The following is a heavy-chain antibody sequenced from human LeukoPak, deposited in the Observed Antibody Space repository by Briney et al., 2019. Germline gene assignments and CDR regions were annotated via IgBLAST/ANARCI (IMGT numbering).Heavy chain of an antibody. Sequence: SVKVSCKASGGTFSSYAISWVRQAPGQGLEWMGGIIPIFGTANYAQKFQGRVTITADESTSTAYMELSSLRSEDTAVYYCARDRTVPRSIAAAGYAFDIWGQGTMVTVSS. CDR3: ARDRTVPRSIAAAGYAFDI. V-gene: IGHV1-69*13. D-gene: IGHD6-13*01. CDR1: GGTFSSYA. CDR2: IIPIFGTA. J-gene: IGHJ3*02.